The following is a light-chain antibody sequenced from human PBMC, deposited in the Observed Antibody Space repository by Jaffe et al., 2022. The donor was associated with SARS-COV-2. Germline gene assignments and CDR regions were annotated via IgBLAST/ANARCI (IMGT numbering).Light chain of an antibody. J-gene: IGKJ5*01. CDR2: TAS. CDR1: EGISNF. Sequence: DIQLTQSPSFLSASVGDRVTITCRASEGISNFLAWYQQKPGKAPKLLIYTASTLQSGVPSRFSGSGSGTEFFLTITSLQPEDFATYYCQQRKSYPISFGQGTRLEMK. V-gene: IGKV1-9*01. CDR3: QQRKSYPIS.